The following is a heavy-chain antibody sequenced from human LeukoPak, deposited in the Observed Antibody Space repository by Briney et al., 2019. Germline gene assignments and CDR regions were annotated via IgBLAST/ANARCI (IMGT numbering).Heavy chain of an antibody. CDR2: IRYDGSNK. CDR3: ARDYYDSTLWYFDY. Sequence: GGSLRLSCAVSGFTFSSYGMHWVRQAPGKGLEWVAFIRYDGSNKYYADSVKGRFTISRDNAKNSLYLQMNSLRAEDTAVYYCARDYYDSTLWYFDYWGQGTLVTVSS. CDR1: GFTFSSYG. D-gene: IGHD3-22*01. J-gene: IGHJ4*02. V-gene: IGHV3-30*02.